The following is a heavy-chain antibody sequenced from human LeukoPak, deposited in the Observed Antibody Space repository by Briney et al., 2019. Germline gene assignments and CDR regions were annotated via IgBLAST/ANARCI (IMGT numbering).Heavy chain of an antibody. CDR1: GYTLTGYY. J-gene: IGHJ4*02. CDR2: INPNSGGT. D-gene: IGHD5-18*01. V-gene: IGHV1-2*02. CDR3: ARAADTGMAHFDY. Sequence: ASVNVSYMPSGYTLTGYYMHWLRQAPGQGLEWMGWINPNSGGTNYAQKFQGGVTMTRDTSISTAYMELSRLRSDDTAVYYCARAADTGMAHFDYWGQGTLVTVSS.